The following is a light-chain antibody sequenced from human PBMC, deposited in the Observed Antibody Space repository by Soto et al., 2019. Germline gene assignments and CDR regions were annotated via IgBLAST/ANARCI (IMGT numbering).Light chain of an antibody. Sequence: DILMTQSPSSLSASVGDRVTIVCRASQSITNYLNWYQQKPEKAPKLLIHGASSLQSGVPSRFSGSGSGTDFTLTISSLQPEDFATYYGQQSYNCPYTFGQGTKLEI. V-gene: IGKV1-39*01. CDR2: GAS. CDR1: QSITNY. CDR3: QQSYNCPYT. J-gene: IGKJ2*01.